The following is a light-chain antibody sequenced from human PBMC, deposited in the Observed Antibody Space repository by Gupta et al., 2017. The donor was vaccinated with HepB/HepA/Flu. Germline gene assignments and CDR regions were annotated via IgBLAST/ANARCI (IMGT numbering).Light chain of an antibody. CDR1: QSISTY. J-gene: IGKJ2*01. Sequence: DIQLPQSPSSLSASVGDRVTITCRASQSISTYLNWYQQKPGKAPDLLIYGASSLQTGVPSRFSGSGSGTECTLIISSLKPEDCATDFCQHRYTTPPYTFGQGTKLEIK. CDR2: GAS. V-gene: IGKV1-39*01. CDR3: QHRYTTPPYT.